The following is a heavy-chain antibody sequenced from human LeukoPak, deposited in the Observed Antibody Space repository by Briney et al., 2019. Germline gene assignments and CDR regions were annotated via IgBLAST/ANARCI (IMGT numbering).Heavy chain of an antibody. Sequence: PGESLRLSCAASGFTFSSYGMHWVRQAPGKGLEWVAFIRYNGSNKYYADSVKGRFTISRDNSKNTLYLQMNSLRADDTAVYYCAKDHSSSWYYFDYWGQGTLVTVSS. V-gene: IGHV3-30*02. CDR1: GFTFSSYG. CDR3: AKDHSSSWYYFDY. J-gene: IGHJ4*02. CDR2: IRYNGSNK. D-gene: IGHD6-13*01.